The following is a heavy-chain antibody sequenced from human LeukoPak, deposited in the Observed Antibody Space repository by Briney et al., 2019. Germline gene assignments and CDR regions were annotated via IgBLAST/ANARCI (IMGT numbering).Heavy chain of an antibody. Sequence: SETLSLICAVYGGSFSGYYWSWIRQPPGKGLEWIGEINHSGSTNYNPSLKSRVTISVDTPKNQFSLKLSSVTAADTAVYYCARTMVRGVIITKRHNWFDPWGQGTLVTVSS. CDR3: ARTMVRGVIITKRHNWFDP. CDR1: GGSFSGYY. CDR2: INHSGST. J-gene: IGHJ5*02. D-gene: IGHD3-10*01. V-gene: IGHV4-34*01.